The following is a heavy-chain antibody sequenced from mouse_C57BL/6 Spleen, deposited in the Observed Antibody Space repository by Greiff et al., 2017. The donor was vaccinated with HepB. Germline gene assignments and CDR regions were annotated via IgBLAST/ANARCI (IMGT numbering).Heavy chain of an antibody. D-gene: IGHD4-1*02. J-gene: IGHJ4*01. Sequence: EVHLVESGGGLVKPGGSLKLSCAASGFTFSDYGMHWVRQAPEKGLEWVAYISSGSSTIYYADTVKGRFTISRDNAKNTLFLQMTSLRSEDTAMYYCARTNWDYYAMDYWGQGTSVTVSS. CDR3: ARTNWDYYAMDY. V-gene: IGHV5-17*01. CDR2: ISSGSSTI. CDR1: GFTFSDYG.